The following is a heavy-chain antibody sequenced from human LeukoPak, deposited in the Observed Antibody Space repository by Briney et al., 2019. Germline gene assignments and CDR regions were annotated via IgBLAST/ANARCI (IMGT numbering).Heavy chain of an antibody. CDR1: GYSISRGYY. CDR2: IYXXGST. J-gene: IGHJ4*02. V-gene: IGHV4-38-2*01. Sequence: SETLSLTCGVSGYSISRGYYXXWIRQPPGXXXEXXXTIYXXGSTYYTPSLGSRVTISVDTSKNEFSLNLNSVTAADTAVYYCARAGWIITSGIDYWGQGALVTVSS. D-gene: IGHD3-10*01. CDR3: ARAGWIITSGIDY.